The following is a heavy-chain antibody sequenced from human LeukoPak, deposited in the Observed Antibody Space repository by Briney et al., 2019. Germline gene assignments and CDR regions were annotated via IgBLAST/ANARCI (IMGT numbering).Heavy chain of an antibody. CDR2: ISSSSSYI. Sequence: PGGSLRLSCAASGFTFSSYNMNWVRQAPGEGLEWVSSISSSSSYIYYADSVKGRFTISSDNVNNSLYLQMNSLRAEDTAVYYCARDHGTNFYDSSGYKAFDIWGQGTMVIVSS. D-gene: IGHD3-22*01. CDR3: ARDHGTNFYDSSGYKAFDI. V-gene: IGHV3-21*06. J-gene: IGHJ3*02. CDR1: GFTFSSYN.